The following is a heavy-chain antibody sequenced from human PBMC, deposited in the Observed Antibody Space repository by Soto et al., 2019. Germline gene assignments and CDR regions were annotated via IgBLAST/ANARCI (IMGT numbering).Heavy chain of an antibody. Sequence: ASVKVSCKASGYTFTSYYMHWVRQAPGQGLEWMGIINPSGGSTGYAQKFQGRVTMTRDTSTSTVYMELSSLRSEDTAVYYCAREGCSGGSCYGETYWYFDLWGRGTLVTVS. V-gene: IGHV1-46*01. CDR1: GYTFTSYY. J-gene: IGHJ2*01. CDR3: AREGCSGGSCYGETYWYFDL. D-gene: IGHD2-15*01. CDR2: INPSGGST.